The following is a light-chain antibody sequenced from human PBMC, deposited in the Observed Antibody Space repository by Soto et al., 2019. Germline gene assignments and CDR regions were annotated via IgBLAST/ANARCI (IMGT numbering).Light chain of an antibody. CDR2: GAS. Sequence: VLTQSPGTLSFSPGERATLSCRSSQSVSSNLAWYQQKPGQAPRLLIYGASTRATGIPARFSGSGSGTDFTLTISSLQPEDFATYYCLQDYRYPPWTSGQGTKVDIK. CDR3: LQDYRYPPWT. CDR1: QSVSSN. V-gene: IGKV3-15*01. J-gene: IGKJ1*01.